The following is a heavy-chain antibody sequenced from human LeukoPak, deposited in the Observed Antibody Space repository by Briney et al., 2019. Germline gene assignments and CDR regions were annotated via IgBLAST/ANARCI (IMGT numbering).Heavy chain of an antibody. D-gene: IGHD2-21*02. V-gene: IGHV4-59*01. CDR3: ASVEVLGWRRGSGP. Sequence: PSETLSLTCIVSGGSISINYWSWIRQPPGKGLEWIGYISYSGSTNYNPSLQSRVTISINTSKNQFSLNLSSVTAADTAVYFCASVEVLGWRRGSGPWGKGTLVTVSS. CDR1: GGSISINY. J-gene: IGHJ5*02. CDR2: ISYSGST.